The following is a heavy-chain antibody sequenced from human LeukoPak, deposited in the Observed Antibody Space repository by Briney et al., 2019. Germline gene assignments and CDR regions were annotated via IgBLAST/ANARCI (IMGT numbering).Heavy chain of an antibody. J-gene: IGHJ4*02. CDR1: GGSISSSSYY. Sequence: SETLSLTCTVSGGSISSSSYYWGWIRQPPGKGLERIGSIYYSGSTYYNPSLKSRVTISVDTSKNQFSLKLSSVTAADTAVYYCARTTYYYDSSGYYTGSHYFDYWGQGTLVTVSS. D-gene: IGHD3-22*01. CDR2: IYYSGST. V-gene: IGHV4-39*07. CDR3: ARTTYYYDSSGYYTGSHYFDY.